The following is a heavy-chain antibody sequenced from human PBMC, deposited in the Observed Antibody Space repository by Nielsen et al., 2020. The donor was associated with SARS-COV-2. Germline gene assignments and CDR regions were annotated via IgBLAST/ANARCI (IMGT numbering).Heavy chain of an antibody. CDR3: ARYSIAARLDY. CDR2: INSDGSST. J-gene: IGHJ4*02. Sequence: GGSLRLSCAASGFTFSSYWMHWVRQAPGKGLVWVSRINSDGSSTSYADSVKGRFTISRDNAKNSLYLQMNSLRAEDTAVYYCARYSIAARLDYWGQGTLVTVSS. D-gene: IGHD6-6*01. V-gene: IGHV3-74*01. CDR1: GFTFSSYW.